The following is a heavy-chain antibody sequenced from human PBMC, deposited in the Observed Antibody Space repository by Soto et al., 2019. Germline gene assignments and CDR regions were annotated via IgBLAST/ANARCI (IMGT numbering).Heavy chain of an antibody. CDR3: ARDGSGSYSSDP. J-gene: IGHJ5*02. CDR2: FDPEDGET. Sequence: ASEKVSCKVSGYTLTELPMHWVRQAPGKGLERMGGFDPEDGETIYAQKFQGRVTMTEDTSTDTAYMELSSLRSEDTAVYYCARDGSGSYSSDPLGQGTLVTVSS. CDR1: GYTLTELP. V-gene: IGHV1-24*01. D-gene: IGHD3-10*01.